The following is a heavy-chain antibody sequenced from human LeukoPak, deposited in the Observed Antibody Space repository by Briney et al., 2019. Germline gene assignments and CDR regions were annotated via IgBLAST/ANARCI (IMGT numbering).Heavy chain of an antibody. Sequence: SETLSLTCAVYGGSLSGYYWNWIRQPPGKGLEWIGKINHSGSTNYNPSLKSRVTISVDTSKNQFSLKLSSVTAADTAVYYCARARITMIRGVAYGMDVWGQGTTVTVSS. CDR1: GGSLSGYY. D-gene: IGHD3-10*01. CDR3: ARARITMIRGVAYGMDV. CDR2: INHSGST. J-gene: IGHJ6*02. V-gene: IGHV4-34*01.